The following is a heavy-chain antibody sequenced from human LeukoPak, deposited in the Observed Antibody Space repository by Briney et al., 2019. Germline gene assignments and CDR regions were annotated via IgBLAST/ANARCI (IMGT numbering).Heavy chain of an antibody. CDR3: ARGEAVAGPGSPHYYYYYGMDV. D-gene: IGHD6-19*01. V-gene: IGHV4-34*01. Sequence: SETLSLTCAVYGGSFSGYYWSWIRQPPGKGLEWIGEINHSGSTNYNPSIKSRVTISVDTSKNQFSLKLSSVTAADTAVYYCARGEAVAGPGSPHYYYYYGMDVWGQGTTVTVSS. CDR2: INHSGST. J-gene: IGHJ6*02. CDR1: GGSFSGYY.